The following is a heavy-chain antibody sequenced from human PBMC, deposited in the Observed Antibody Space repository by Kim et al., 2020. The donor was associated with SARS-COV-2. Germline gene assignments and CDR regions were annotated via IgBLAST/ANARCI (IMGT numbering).Heavy chain of an antibody. CDR1: GFIFSSFS. V-gene: IGHV3-23*01. D-gene: IGHD1-1*01. J-gene: IGHJ4*02. Sequence: GGSLRLSCAASGFIFSSFSISWVRQAPGKGLEWVSIIGNSGDNIFYADSVKGRFTISRDKSKNTLYLQMNSVRAEDSAVYYCATPNWYGDTYWGQGTLVTVSS. CDR2: IGNSGDNI. CDR3: ATPNWYGDTY.